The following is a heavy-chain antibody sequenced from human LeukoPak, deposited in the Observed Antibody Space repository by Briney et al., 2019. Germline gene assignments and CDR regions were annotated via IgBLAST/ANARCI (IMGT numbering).Heavy chain of an antibody. CDR2: ISSSGSTI. V-gene: IGHV3-11*04. CDR1: GGSFSDYY. Sequence: LSLTCAVYGGSFSDYYMSWIRQAPGKGLEWVSYISSSGSTIYYADSVKGRFTISRDNAKNSLYLQMNSLRAEDTAVYYCARGSGSYWLNYFDYWGQGTLVTVSS. J-gene: IGHJ4*02. CDR3: ARGSGSYWLNYFDY. D-gene: IGHD3-10*01.